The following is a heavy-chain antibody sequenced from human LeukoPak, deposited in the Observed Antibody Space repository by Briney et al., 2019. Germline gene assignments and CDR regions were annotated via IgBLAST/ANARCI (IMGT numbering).Heavy chain of an antibody. CDR2: IYYSGST. CDR3: ARRLAVYGDFFDY. V-gene: IGHV4-39*01. Sequence: SETLSLTCTVSGGSISSSSYYWGWIRQPPGKGLEWIGSIYYSGSTYYNPSLKSRVTISVDTSKNQFSLKLSSVTAADTAVYYCARRLAVYGDFFDYWGQGTLDTVSS. CDR1: GGSISSSSYY. D-gene: IGHD4-17*01. J-gene: IGHJ4*02.